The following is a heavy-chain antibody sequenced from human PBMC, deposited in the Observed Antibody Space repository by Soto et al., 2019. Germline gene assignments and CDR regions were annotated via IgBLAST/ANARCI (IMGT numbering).Heavy chain of an antibody. J-gene: IGHJ6*02. D-gene: IGHD3-16*01. CDR2: INESGRT. CDR3: ARGGGRRGGKDV. CDR1: GGSFSGHY. Sequence: QVQLQEWGAGLVKPSETLSLTCAVYGGSFSGHYWNWIRQPPGKGLEWIGEINESGRTNYNPSLKSRVTISVDTSKNQFSLKLASVTAADTAIYYCARGGGRRGGKDVWGLGTTVTVS. V-gene: IGHV4-34*01.